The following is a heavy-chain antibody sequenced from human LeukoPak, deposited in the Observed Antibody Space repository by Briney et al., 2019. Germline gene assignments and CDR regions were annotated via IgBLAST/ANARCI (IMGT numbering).Heavy chain of an antibody. Sequence: QTLSLTCTVSGGSISSGGYYWSWIRQHPGKGLEWIRYIYYSGSTYYNPSLKSRVTISVDTSKNQFSLKLSSVTAADTAVYYCARDRGYDSKAFDIWGQGTMVTVSS. J-gene: IGHJ3*02. CDR1: GGSISSGGYY. V-gene: IGHV4-31*03. CDR2: IYYSGST. CDR3: ARDRGYDSKAFDI. D-gene: IGHD3-22*01.